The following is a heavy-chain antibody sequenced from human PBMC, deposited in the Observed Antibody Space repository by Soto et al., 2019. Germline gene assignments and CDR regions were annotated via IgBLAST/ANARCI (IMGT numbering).Heavy chain of an antibody. Sequence: QLQLQESGPGLVKPSETLSLTCTVSGGSISSSSYYWGWIRQPPGKGLEWIGSIYYSGSTYYNPSLKSRVTISVDTSKNQFSLKLSSVTAADTAVYYCARGGGIAVAATPHWGQGTLVTVSS. CDR3: ARGGGIAVAATPH. D-gene: IGHD6-19*01. CDR1: GGSISSSSYY. J-gene: IGHJ4*02. V-gene: IGHV4-39*01. CDR2: IYYSGST.